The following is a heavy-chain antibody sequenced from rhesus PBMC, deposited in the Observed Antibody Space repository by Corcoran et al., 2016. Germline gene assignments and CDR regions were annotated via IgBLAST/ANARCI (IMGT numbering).Heavy chain of an antibody. Sequence: QVQLQESGPGLVKPSETLSLTCAVSGGSISSNYWSWIRKPPGKGLEWIGRISGSGGSPAYNPSLQSRVPISTDASKNQFSLKLRSVTAADTAVYYCARDQILKPFDYWGQGVLVTVSS. D-gene: IGHD5-24*01. J-gene: IGHJ4*01. CDR3: ARDQILKPFDY. CDR2: ISGSGGSP. CDR1: GGSISSNY. V-gene: IGHV4-173*01.